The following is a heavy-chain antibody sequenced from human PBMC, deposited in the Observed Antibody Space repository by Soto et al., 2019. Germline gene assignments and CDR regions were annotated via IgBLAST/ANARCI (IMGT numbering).Heavy chain of an antibody. V-gene: IGHV3-23*01. CDR1: GFTFSSYA. CDR2: ISGSGGST. J-gene: IGHJ6*02. CDR3: AKVLWGSSRMNYYYGMDV. D-gene: IGHD3-16*01. Sequence: EVQLLESGGGLVQPGGSLRLSCAASGFTFSSYAMSWVRQAPGKGLEWVSAISGSGGSTYYADSVKGRFTISRDNSKNTLYLQMNSLRAEDTAVYYCAKVLWGSSRMNYYYGMDVWGQGTTVTVSS.